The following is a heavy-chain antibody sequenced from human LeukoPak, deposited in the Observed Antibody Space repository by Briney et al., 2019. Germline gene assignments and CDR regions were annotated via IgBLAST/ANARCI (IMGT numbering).Heavy chain of an antibody. J-gene: IGHJ4*02. Sequence: GRSLRLSCAASGFTFDDYAMHWVRQAPGKGLEWVSGISWNSGSIGYADSVRGRFTISRDNAKNSLYLQMNSLRAEDTALYYCAKDMSRVVATYYFDYWGQGTLVTVSS. CDR1: GFTFDDYA. V-gene: IGHV3-9*01. D-gene: IGHD5-12*01. CDR2: ISWNSGSI. CDR3: AKDMSRVVATYYFDY.